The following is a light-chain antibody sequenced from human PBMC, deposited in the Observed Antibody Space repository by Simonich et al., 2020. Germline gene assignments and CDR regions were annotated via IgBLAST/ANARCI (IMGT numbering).Light chain of an antibody. Sequence: DIQMTQSPSTLSAPVGDRVTITCRASQSISSWLAWYQQKPGKAPKLLIYKASSLESGVPSRFSGSGSGTEFTLTIISLQPDDFATYYCQQYNSYSTFGQGTKVEIK. CDR2: KAS. V-gene: IGKV1-5*03. CDR1: QSISSW. CDR3: QQYNSYST. J-gene: IGKJ1*01.